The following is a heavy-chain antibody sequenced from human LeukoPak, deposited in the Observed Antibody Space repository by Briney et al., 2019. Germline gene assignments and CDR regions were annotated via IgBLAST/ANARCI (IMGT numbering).Heavy chain of an antibody. J-gene: IGHJ5*02. Sequence: SETLSLTCVVSGGSISSSNWWSWVRQPPGKGLEWIGEIYHSGSTNYNPSLKSRVTISVDKSKNQFSLKLSSVTAADTAVYYCARDRYYGSGSLGNWFDPWGQGTLVTVSS. D-gene: IGHD3-10*01. CDR1: GGSISSSNW. CDR3: ARDRYYGSGSLGNWFDP. V-gene: IGHV4-4*02. CDR2: IYHSGST.